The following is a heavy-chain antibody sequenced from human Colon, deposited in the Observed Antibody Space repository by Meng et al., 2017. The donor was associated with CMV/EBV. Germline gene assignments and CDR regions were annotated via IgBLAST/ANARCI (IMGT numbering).Heavy chain of an antibody. V-gene: IGHV3-48*03. CDR1: GFTCRSYE. D-gene: IGHD3-3*02. Sequence: GESLKISCSASGFTCRSYEMNWVRQAPGKGLEWVAYISSGGQTIHYADSVKGRFTISRDNTNNLLYLQMSSLRADDTAVYYCAGDPSFITISVVVTYGFDFWGPGTTVTVSS. CDR2: ISSGGQTI. CDR3: AGDPSFITISVVVTYGFDF. J-gene: IGHJ6*02.